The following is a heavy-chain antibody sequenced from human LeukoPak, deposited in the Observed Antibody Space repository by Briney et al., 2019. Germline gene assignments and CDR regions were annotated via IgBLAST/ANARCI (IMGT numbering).Heavy chain of an antibody. CDR2: ISAYNGNT. J-gene: IGHJ4*02. V-gene: IGHV1-18*01. CDR1: GYTFTSYG. CDR3: ATFQQSYSSGWYPLGY. D-gene: IGHD6-19*01. Sequence: ASVKVSCKASGYTFTSYGISWVRQAPGQGLEWMGWISAYNGNTNYAQKLQGRVTMTTDTSTSTAYMELRSLRSDDTAVYYCATFQQSYSSGWYPLGYWGQGTLVTVSS.